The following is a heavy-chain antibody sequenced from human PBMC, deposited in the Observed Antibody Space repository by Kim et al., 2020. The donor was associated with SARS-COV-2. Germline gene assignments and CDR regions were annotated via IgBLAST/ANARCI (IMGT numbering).Heavy chain of an antibody. V-gene: IGHV1-69*13. CDR3: ARGNSRIQLWSGMDV. J-gene: IGHJ6*02. D-gene: IGHD5-18*01. Sequence: SVKVSCKASGGTFSSYAISWVRQAPGQGLEWMGGVIPVFGTPDYAQKFQGRVTITADESTTTAYMELSSLKSEDTAVYYCARGNSRIQLWSGMDVWGQGTTVTVSS. CDR1: GGTFSSYA. CDR2: VIPVFGTP.